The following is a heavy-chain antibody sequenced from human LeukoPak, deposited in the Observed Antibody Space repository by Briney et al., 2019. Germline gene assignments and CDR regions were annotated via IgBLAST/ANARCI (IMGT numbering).Heavy chain of an antibody. V-gene: IGHV3-21*01. D-gene: IGHD1-26*01. Sequence: GGSLRLSCAASGFTFSSYSMNWVRQAPGKGLEWVSSITSGSSYIYYADSVKGRFTISRDNARNSLSLQMNSLTAEDTAVYYCARYRFVVGAADSFDIWGQGTMVTVSS. J-gene: IGHJ3*02. CDR3: ARYRFVVGAADSFDI. CDR2: ITSGSSYI. CDR1: GFTFSSYS.